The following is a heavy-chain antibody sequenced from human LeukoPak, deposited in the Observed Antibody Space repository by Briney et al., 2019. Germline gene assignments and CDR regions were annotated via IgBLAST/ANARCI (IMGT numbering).Heavy chain of an antibody. CDR2: ISGSGGST. D-gene: IGHD3-22*01. CDR1: GFTFSSYA. V-gene: IGHV3-23*01. J-gene: IGHJ6*02. CDR3: AKAQSWITMIVVAPPDY. Sequence: GGSLRLSCAASGFTFSSYAMSWVRQAPGKGLEWVSAISGSGGSTYYADSVKGRFTISRDNSKNTLYLQMNSLRAEDTAVYYCAKAQSWITMIVVAPPDYWGQGTTVTVSS.